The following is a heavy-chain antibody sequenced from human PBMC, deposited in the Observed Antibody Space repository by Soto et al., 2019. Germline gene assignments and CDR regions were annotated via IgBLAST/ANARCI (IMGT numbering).Heavy chain of an antibody. V-gene: IGHV3-23*01. J-gene: IGHJ4*02. Sequence: EVRLLESGGGLVQPGGSLRLYCAASGFTFSSYAMSWVRQAPGKGLEWVSAISGSGGSTYYADSVKGRFTISRDNSKNTLYLQMNSLRVEDTAVYYCAKAALGNTMIVHFDYWGQGTLGTVSS. CDR2: ISGSGGST. CDR3: AKAALGNTMIVHFDY. CDR1: GFTFSSYA. D-gene: IGHD3-22*01.